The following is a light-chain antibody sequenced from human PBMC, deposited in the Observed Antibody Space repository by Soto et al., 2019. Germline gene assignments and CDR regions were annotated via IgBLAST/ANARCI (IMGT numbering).Light chain of an antibody. CDR3: QKYNSAPFT. CDR2: AAS. Sequence: DIQMTQSPSSLSASVGDTITITCRASQGISSSLAWYQQRPGKVPQLLIYAASTLQSGVPSRFSGSGFGTDFTLTISSLQPEDVGTYYCQKYNSAPFTFGPGTKVDIK. J-gene: IGKJ3*01. CDR1: QGISSS. V-gene: IGKV1-27*01.